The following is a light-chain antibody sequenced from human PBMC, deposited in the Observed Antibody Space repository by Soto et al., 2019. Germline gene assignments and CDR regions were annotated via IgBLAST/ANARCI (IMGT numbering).Light chain of an antibody. CDR2: GAS. Sequence: EIVLTQSPGTLSLSPGERATLSCRASQSVSSSYLAWYQQTPGPAPRLLIYGASSSATGIPDRFSGSGSGTDFTLTISRLEPEDFAVYYCQQYGRSPLTFGQGTKVEIK. CDR1: QSVSSSY. V-gene: IGKV3-20*01. CDR3: QQYGRSPLT. J-gene: IGKJ1*01.